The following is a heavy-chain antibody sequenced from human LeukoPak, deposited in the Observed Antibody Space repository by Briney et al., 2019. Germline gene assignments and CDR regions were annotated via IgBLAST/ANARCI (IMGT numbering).Heavy chain of an antibody. CDR3: AGSHYGDSVGGAFDL. J-gene: IGHJ3*01. CDR2: INSDGSST. Sequence: GGSLRLSCAASGFTFNNYYMNWVRQAPGKGLVWVSRINSDGSSTSYADSVKGRFTISRDNAKNTLYLQMNSLRAEDTTVYYCAGSHYGDSVGGAFDLWGQGTMVTVSS. D-gene: IGHD4-17*01. CDR1: GFTFNNYY. V-gene: IGHV3-74*01.